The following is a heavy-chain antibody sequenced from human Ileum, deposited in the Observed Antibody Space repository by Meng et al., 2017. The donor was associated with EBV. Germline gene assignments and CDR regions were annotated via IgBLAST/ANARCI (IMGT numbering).Heavy chain of an antibody. CDR1: GYTFSTYG. V-gene: IGHV7-4-1*02. Sequence: VQLVQSGSEMKEPGVSVRISCKASGYTFSTYGMNWVRQAPGQGLEWMGWINTNTGKPTYAQGLTGRFVFSLDTSVSTAYLQISSLKAEDTAVYYCARDSEAADYWGQGTLVTVSS. CDR3: ARDSEAADY. CDR2: INTNTGKP. D-gene: IGHD6-25*01. J-gene: IGHJ4*02.